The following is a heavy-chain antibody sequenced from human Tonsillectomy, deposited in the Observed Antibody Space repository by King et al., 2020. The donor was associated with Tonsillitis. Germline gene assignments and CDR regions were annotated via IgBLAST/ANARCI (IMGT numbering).Heavy chain of an antibody. CDR1: GFTFDDYA. J-gene: IGHJ4*02. Sequence: VQLVESGGDLVQPGRSLRLSCAASGFTFDDYAMHWVRQVPGKGLEWVAGITWNNDTLGYADSVKGRFTISRDNAKNSLYLQMNNLRANDTALYYCANDNRSGSLWYFAYGRQGTLVTVSS. CDR2: ITWNNDTL. V-gene: IGHV3-9*01. D-gene: IGHD6-19*01. CDR3: ANDNRSGSLWYFAY.